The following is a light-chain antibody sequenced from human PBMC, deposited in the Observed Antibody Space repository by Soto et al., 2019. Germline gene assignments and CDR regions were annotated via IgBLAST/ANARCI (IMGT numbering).Light chain of an antibody. J-gene: IGKJ1*01. CDR1: QYISSW. Sequence: DIQMTQSPSTLSASVGDRVTITCRASQYISSWLAWYQQKPGKAPKFLVYKASSLESGVPSRVSGTCSGTEFTLTISSLQPDDFASYYCQQYNSHRTFGQGTKVEIK. CDR3: QQYNSHRT. V-gene: IGKV1-5*03. CDR2: KAS.